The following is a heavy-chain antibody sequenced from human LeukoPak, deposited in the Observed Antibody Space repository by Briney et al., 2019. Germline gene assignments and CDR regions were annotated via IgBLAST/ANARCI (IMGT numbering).Heavy chain of an antibody. V-gene: IGHV3-48*01. Sequence: GGPLRLSCSASGFTFSTYNMNWFRQAPGKGLVWCSFFGTSSGAIYYADSVKGRFTISRDDAKKSLYLQMNSLRGEDTAVYYCARNLDSWGQGALVTVSS. J-gene: IGHJ5*01. CDR2: FGTSSGAI. CDR1: GFTFSTYN. CDR3: ARNLDS.